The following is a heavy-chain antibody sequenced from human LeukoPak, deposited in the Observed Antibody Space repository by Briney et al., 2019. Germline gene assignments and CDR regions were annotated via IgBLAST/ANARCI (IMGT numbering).Heavy chain of an antibody. V-gene: IGHV1-24*01. J-gene: IGHJ4*02. CDR3: ARGGSLAVAPHLYYFDY. CDR2: FDPEDGET. Sequence: ASVKVSCKVSGYTLTELSMHWVRQAPGKGLEWMGGFDPEDGETIYAQRFQGRVTMTRDTSTSAVYMEVSSLRSEDTAVYYCARGGSLAVAPHLYYFDYWGQGTLVTVSS. D-gene: IGHD6-19*01. CDR1: GYTLTELS.